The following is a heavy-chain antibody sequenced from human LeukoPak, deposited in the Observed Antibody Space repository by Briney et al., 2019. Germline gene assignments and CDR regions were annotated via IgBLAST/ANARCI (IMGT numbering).Heavy chain of an antibody. Sequence: AETLSLTCPVYGGSFRGYYWSWIRQPPGKGLEWIGEINHSGSTNYNPSLKSRVTISLDTSMKKFSLKLNSVTAADTAVYYCASTERCSTTCPLDYWGQGTLVTVSS. V-gene: IGHV4-34*01. D-gene: IGHD2-2*01. J-gene: IGHJ4*02. CDR3: ASTERCSTTCPLDY. CDR1: GGSFRGYY. CDR2: INHSGST.